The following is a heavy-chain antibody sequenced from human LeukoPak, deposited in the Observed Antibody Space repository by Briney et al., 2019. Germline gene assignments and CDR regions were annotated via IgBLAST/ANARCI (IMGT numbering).Heavy chain of an antibody. Sequence: PSETLSLTCTVSGDSVSSGPYYWGWIRQPPGKGLEWIGTIYHDMRTFYNPSLKSRVAISVDTSKNQFSLELRSVTAADTAVFYCASIEDFNYYDSSGYYLWGQGTLVTVSS. CDR3: ASIEDFNYYDSSGYYL. J-gene: IGHJ4*02. CDR2: IYHDMRT. D-gene: IGHD3-22*01. CDR1: GDSVSSGPYY. V-gene: IGHV4-39*01.